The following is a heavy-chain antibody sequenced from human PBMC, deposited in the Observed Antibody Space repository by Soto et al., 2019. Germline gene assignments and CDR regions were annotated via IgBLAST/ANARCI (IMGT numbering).Heavy chain of an antibody. CDR2: IFQSGST. D-gene: IGHD6-19*01. Sequence: PSETLSLTCGVSGGTTRSPDWWTWVRQPPGKGLEWIGEIFQSGSTNYTPSLESRVTISVDKSKNQFSLTLTSVTAADTAVYFCAGGRGRYRSGWYWFDPWGQGILVTVSS. CDR3: AGGRGRYRSGWYWFDP. CDR1: GGTTRSPDW. J-gene: IGHJ5*02. V-gene: IGHV4-4*02.